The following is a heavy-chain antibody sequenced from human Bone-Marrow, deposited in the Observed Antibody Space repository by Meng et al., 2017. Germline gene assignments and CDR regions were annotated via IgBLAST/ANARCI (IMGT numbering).Heavy chain of an antibody. V-gene: IGHV1-2*06. CDR3: VRDEDISAAGKLFGDY. J-gene: IGHJ4*02. CDR2: IDPGTGGT. Sequence: QVQLVQSGVEVKRPGGAANVSCKASGYTFTSYAMHWGRQAPGQRLEWMGRIDPGTGGTQYAQNFQGRVTMTRDTSISTTYMELSRLRSDDTAVYYCVRDEDISAAGKLFGDYWGQGTLVTVPS. CDR1: GYTFTSYA. D-gene: IGHD6-13*01.